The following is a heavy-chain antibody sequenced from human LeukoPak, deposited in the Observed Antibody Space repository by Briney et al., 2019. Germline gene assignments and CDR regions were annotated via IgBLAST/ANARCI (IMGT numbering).Heavy chain of an antibody. CDR2: ISGSGGST. CDR1: GFTFSSYG. CDR3: AKGRGYSSSSEELTFDY. Sequence: GGTLRLSCAASGFTFSSYGMSWVRQAPGKGLEWVSAISGSGGSTYYADSVKGRFTISRDNSKNTLYLQMNSLRAEDTAVYYWAKGRGYSSSSEELTFDYWGQGTLVTVSS. J-gene: IGHJ4*02. D-gene: IGHD6-6*01. V-gene: IGHV3-23*01.